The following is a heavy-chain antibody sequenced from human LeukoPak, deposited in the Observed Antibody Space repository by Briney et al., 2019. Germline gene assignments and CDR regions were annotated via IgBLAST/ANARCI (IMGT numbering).Heavy chain of an antibody. D-gene: IGHD3-10*01. CDR2: ITGNGDNT. CDR3: VKKYGSGSHYDY. V-gene: IGHV3-64D*06. Sequence: GGSLRLSCSASGFTFSNYPMHWVRQAPGKGLEYVSAITGNGDNTDYADSVKGRFTISSDNSKNTLYLQMSSLRADDTAVYYCVKKYGSGSHYDYWGQGTLVTVSS. J-gene: IGHJ4*02. CDR1: GFTFSNYP.